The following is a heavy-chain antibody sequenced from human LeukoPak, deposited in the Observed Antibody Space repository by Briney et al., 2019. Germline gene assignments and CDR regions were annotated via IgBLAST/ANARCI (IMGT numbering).Heavy chain of an antibody. CDR3: ARGPYTPMVTFFNY. CDR2: IKQDGSEK. J-gene: IGHJ4*02. D-gene: IGHD5-18*01. CDR1: EFTFSSYW. V-gene: IGHV3-7*03. Sequence: GGSLRLSCAASEFTFSSYWMTWVRQAPGKGLEWVANIKQDGSEKFYVDSVKGRFTISRDNAENSLYLQMNSLRAEDTAVCYCARGPYTPMVTFFNYWGRGTLVTVSS.